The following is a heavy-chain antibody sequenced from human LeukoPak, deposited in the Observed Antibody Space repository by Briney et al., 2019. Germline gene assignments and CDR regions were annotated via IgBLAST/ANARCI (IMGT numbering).Heavy chain of an antibody. Sequence: PSETLSLTCTVSGGSISSSSYYWGWIRQPPGKGLEWIGSIYYSGSTYYNPSLKSRVTISVDTSKNQFSLKLSSVTAADTAVYYCARALYGLGTRRAFDIWGQGTMVTASS. CDR1: GGSISSSSYY. V-gene: IGHV4-39*07. CDR3: ARALYGLGTRRAFDI. D-gene: IGHD3-10*01. J-gene: IGHJ3*02. CDR2: IYYSGST.